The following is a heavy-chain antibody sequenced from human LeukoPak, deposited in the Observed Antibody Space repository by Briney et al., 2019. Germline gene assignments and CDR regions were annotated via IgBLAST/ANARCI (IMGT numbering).Heavy chain of an antibody. D-gene: IGHD3-3*01. Sequence: GGSLRLSCAASGFTFSTYGMHWVRQAPGKGLEWVAVIWYDGSNKYYADSVKGRFTISRGNSKNTLYLQMNSLRVEDTAVFYCARDQYDTWSRRGNFDSWGQGTLVIVSS. CDR3: ARDQYDTWSRRGNFDS. V-gene: IGHV3-33*01. CDR2: IWYDGSNK. J-gene: IGHJ4*02. CDR1: GFTFSTYG.